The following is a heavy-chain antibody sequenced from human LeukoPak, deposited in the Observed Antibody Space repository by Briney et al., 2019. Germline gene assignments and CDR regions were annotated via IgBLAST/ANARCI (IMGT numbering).Heavy chain of an antibody. V-gene: IGHV1-2*02. J-gene: IGHJ4*02. CDR1: GYTFTDHY. D-gene: IGHD3-22*01. CDR2: FNPNSGGA. CDR3: LTMIVVVTNS. Sequence: ASVKVSCKASGYTFTDHYIHWLRQAPGQGLEWMGWFNPNSGGADYAQKFQGRVTMTRDTSITTAYMELSSLRSDDTAVYYCLTMIVVVTNSWGQGTLVTVSS.